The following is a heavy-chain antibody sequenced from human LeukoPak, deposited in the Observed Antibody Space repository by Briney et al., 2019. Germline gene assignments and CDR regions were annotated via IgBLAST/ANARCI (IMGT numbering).Heavy chain of an antibody. Sequence: GGSLRLSCAASGFTVSSYWMSWVRQAPGKGLEWVANIKQDGSEKYYVDSVKGRFTISRDNAKNSLYLQMNSLRAEDTAVYYCARDELVTMVRGVINYWGQGTLVTVSS. CDR2: IKQDGSEK. CDR1: GFTVSSYW. J-gene: IGHJ4*02. D-gene: IGHD3-10*01. CDR3: ARDELVTMVRGVINY. V-gene: IGHV3-7*01.